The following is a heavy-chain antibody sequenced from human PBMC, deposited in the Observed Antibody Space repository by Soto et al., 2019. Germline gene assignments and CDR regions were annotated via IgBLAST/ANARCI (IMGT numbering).Heavy chain of an antibody. J-gene: IGHJ4*02. V-gene: IGHV3-23*01. CDR3: AKARLLRYFDWLLPHDY. CDR1: GFTFSSYA. Sequence: EVQLLESGGGLVQPGGSLRLYCAASGFTFSSYAMSWVRQAPGKGLEWVSAISGSGGSTYYADSVKGRFTISRDNSKNTLYLQMNSLRAEDTAVYYCAKARLLRYFDWLLPHDYWGQGTLVTVSS. CDR2: ISGSGGST. D-gene: IGHD3-9*01.